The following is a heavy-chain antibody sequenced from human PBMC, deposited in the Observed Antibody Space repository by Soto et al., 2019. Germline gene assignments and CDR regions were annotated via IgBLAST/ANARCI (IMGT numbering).Heavy chain of an antibody. CDR1: GGSVSSGSYY. V-gene: IGHV4-61*01. D-gene: IGHD3-3*01. Sequence: SETLSLTCTVSGGSVSSGSYYWSWIRQPPGKGLEWIGYIYYSGSTNYNPSLKSRVTISVDTSKNQFSLKLSSVTAADTAVYYCARDGISNSRDFWSGYYPENWFDPWGQGTLVTVSS. J-gene: IGHJ5*02. CDR3: ARDGISNSRDFWSGYYPENWFDP. CDR2: IYYSGST.